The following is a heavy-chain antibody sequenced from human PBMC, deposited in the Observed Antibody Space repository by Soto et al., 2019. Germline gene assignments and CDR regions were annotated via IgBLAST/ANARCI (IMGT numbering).Heavy chain of an antibody. CDR3: ARAVNRTLGAYCGCDCYPFDY. J-gene: IGHJ4*02. D-gene: IGHD2-21*01. CDR2: IKQDGSEK. Sequence: EVQLVESGGGLVQPGGSLRLSCAASGFTFSSYWMSWVRQAPGKGLEWVANIKQDGSEKYYVDSVKGRFTISRDNAKNSLYLQMNSLRAEDTAVYYCARAVNRTLGAYCGCDCYPFDYWGQGTLVTVSS. V-gene: IGHV3-7*01. CDR1: GFTFSSYW.